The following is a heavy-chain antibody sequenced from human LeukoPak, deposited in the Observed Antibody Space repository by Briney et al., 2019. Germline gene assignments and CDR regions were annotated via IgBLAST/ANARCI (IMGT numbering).Heavy chain of an antibody. CDR2: ISSSSTYI. V-gene: IGHV3-21*01. CDR1: GFTFSNYW. CDR3: ARTSYTSGCMDY. J-gene: IGHJ4*02. D-gene: IGHD6-19*01. Sequence: PGGSLRLSCVASGFTFSNYWMHWVRQAPGKGLVWVSSISSSSTYIYYADSVKGRFTISRDNTKNSLYLQMNSLRVEDTAVYYCARTSYTSGCMDYWGQGTLVTVSS.